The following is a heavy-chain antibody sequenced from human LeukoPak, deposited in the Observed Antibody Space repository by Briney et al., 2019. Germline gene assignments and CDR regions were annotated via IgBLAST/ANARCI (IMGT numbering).Heavy chain of an antibody. Sequence: ASVKVSCKASGYTFTGYYMHWVRQAPGQGLEWMGWINPNSGGTNYAQKFQGRVTMTRDTSISTAYMELSRLGSDDTAVYYCARARFRSIVGAISEVNYWGQGTLVTVSS. J-gene: IGHJ4*02. D-gene: IGHD1-26*01. CDR3: ARARFRSIVGAISEVNY. CDR1: GYTFTGYY. CDR2: INPNSGGT. V-gene: IGHV1-2*02.